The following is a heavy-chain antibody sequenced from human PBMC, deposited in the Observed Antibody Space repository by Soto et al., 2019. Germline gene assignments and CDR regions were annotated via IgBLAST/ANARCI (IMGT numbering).Heavy chain of an antibody. Sequence: QVQLQQWGAGLLKPSETLSLTCAVYGGSFSGYYWSWIRQPPGKGLERIGEINHSGSTNYNPSLRSRATISVSTSKTQFSLKLSSVTAADTAVYYCATVTTYIDYWGQGTLVTVSS. CDR3: ATVTTYIDY. CDR1: GGSFSGYY. D-gene: IGHD4-17*01. CDR2: INHSGST. J-gene: IGHJ4*02. V-gene: IGHV4-34*01.